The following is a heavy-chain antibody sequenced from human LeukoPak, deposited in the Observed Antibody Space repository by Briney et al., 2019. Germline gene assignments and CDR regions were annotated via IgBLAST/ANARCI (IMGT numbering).Heavy chain of an antibody. J-gene: IGHJ6*03. V-gene: IGHV3-23*01. CDR3: AKGDSPTYYYMDV. CDR2: ISGSGGST. Sequence: PGGSLRLSCAASGFTFSSYAMSWVRQAPGKGLEWVSAISGSGGSTYYADSVKGRFTISRDDSKNTLYLQMNSLRAEDTAVYYCAKGDSPTYYYMDVWGKGTTVTVSS. CDR1: GFTFSSYA. D-gene: IGHD5-24*01.